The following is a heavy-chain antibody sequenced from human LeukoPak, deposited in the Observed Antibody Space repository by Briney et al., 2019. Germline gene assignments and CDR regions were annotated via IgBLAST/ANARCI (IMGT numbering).Heavy chain of an antibody. CDR2: ISGSSDTT. D-gene: IGHD1-26*01. J-gene: IGHJ4*02. CDR3: AKSGTFFLYYFDY. CDR1: GFTFSNYA. V-gene: IGHV3-23*01. Sequence: GGPLRLSCTASGFTFSNYAVSWVRQAPGKGLEWVSGISGSSDTTYYADAVKGRFTISRDNSKNTLYLHMSSLRAEDTAVYYCAKSGTFFLYYFDYWGQGTRVTVSS.